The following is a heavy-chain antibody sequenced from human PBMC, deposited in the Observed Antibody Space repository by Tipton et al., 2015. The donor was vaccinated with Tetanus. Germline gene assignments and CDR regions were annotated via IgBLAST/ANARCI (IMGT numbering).Heavy chain of an antibody. CDR2: VSDSGST. V-gene: IGHV4-30-4*01. Sequence: TLSLTCTVSGDSLSNGDYYWSWIRQPPGKGLEWIGYVSDSGSTYSNPSLRSRIIISVDTSKNQFSLILSSVTAADTAVYYCARATPSGSYFVRYYSMGVWGQGTTVVVSS. CDR3: ARATPSGSYFVRYYSMGV. D-gene: IGHD3-22*01. J-gene: IGHJ6*02. CDR1: GDSLSNGDYY.